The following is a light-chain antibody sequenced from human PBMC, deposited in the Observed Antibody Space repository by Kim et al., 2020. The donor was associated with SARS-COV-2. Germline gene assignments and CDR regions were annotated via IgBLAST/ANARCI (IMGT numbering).Light chain of an antibody. CDR1: KLGDKG. Sequence: SYELTQPPSMSVSPGRTASITCSGEKLGDKGACWYQQKTGQSPVLVMYQDSRRPSGIPERFSGFNSGDTATLTISGTQAMDEADYYCQAWDSSTVLFGGG. CDR2: QDS. V-gene: IGLV3-1*01. CDR3: QAWDSSTVL. J-gene: IGLJ2*01.